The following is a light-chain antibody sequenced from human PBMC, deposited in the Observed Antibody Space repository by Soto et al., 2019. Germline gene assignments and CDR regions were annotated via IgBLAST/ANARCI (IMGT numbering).Light chain of an antibody. CDR1: QSVSSSY. CDR2: DAS. V-gene: IGKV3-20*01. CDR3: QLYGTSKT. Sequence: EIVLTQSPGTLSLSPGERATLSCRASQSVSSSYLAWYQQKPGQAPRLLIYDASSRATGIPDRFSGSGSGTDFTLTISRLEPEDFAVYYCQLYGTSKTFGPGTKVEIK. J-gene: IGKJ1*01.